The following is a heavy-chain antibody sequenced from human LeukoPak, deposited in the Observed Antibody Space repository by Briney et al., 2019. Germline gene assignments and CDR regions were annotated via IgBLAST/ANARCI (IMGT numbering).Heavy chain of an antibody. CDR2: IHYSGST. D-gene: IGHD3-3*01. J-gene: IGHJ6*03. Sequence: GSLRLSCAASGFTFSDYYMSWIRQPPGKGLEWIGRIHYSGSTYYSPSLKSRVTISVDTSRNQFSLKLTSVTAADTAVYYCARGAYYDFWSGSSYMDVWGKGTTVTVSS. V-gene: IGHV4-34*01. CDR3: ARGAYYDFWSGSSYMDV. CDR1: GFTFSDYY.